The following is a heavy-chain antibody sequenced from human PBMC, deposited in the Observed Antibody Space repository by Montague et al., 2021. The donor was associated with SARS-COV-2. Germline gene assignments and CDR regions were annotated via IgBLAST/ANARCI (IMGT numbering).Heavy chain of an antibody. CDR1: GASVTDYY. CDR3: ARTGDNTVHSSLVYLAFLM. CDR2: MHYSGST. J-gene: IGHJ3*02. V-gene: IGHV4-59*02. D-gene: IGHD3/OR15-3a*01. Sequence: SETLSLTCTVSGASVTDYYWSWIRQPPGKGLEWIAYMHYSGSTNYNPSLKSRGTISIDTSKNQFSLRLSSVTAADTAVYFCARTGDNTVHSSLVYLAFLMWGKGTMVTVSS.